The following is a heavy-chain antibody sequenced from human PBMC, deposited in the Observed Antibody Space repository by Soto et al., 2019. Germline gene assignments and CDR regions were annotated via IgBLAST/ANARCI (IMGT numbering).Heavy chain of an antibody. D-gene: IGHD2-15*01. Sequence: QVQRVESGGGVVRPGRSLRLSCAAPGFTFGSYGMHWVRQAPGKGLEWVAVIWYDGSNKYYADSVKGRFTISRDNSKNTLYLQMNSLRAEDTAVYYCARFHGSAYYYYGMDVWGQGTTVTVSS. CDR3: ARFHGSAYYYYGMDV. J-gene: IGHJ6*02. CDR1: GFTFGSYG. V-gene: IGHV3-33*01. CDR2: IWYDGSNK.